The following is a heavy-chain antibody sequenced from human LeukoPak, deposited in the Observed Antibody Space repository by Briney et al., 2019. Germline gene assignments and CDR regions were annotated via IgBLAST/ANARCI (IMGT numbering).Heavy chain of an antibody. CDR2: INSDGSST. CDR3: ARDSIVGATPFDY. J-gene: IGHJ4*02. CDR1: GFTFSSYW. D-gene: IGHD1-26*01. Sequence: PGGSLRLSCAASGFTFSSYWMHWVRQAPGKGLVWVSRINSDGSSTSYADSVKGRFTISRDNAKNTLYLQMNGLRAEDTAVYYCARDSIVGATPFDYWGQGTLVTVSS. V-gene: IGHV3-74*01.